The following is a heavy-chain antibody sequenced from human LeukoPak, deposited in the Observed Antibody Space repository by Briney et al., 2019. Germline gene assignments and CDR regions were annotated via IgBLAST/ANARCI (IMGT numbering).Heavy chain of an antibody. D-gene: IGHD4-17*01. V-gene: IGHV3-48*03. CDR2: ISSSGSTI. CDR3: ARGHDYANYMDV. Sequence: GGSLRLSCAASGFTFSSYEMNWVRQAPGKGLEWVSYISSSGSTIYYADSVKGRFTITKDNAKNSLYLQMNSLRAEDTAVYYCARGHDYANYMDVWGKGTTVTVSS. J-gene: IGHJ6*03. CDR1: GFTFSSYE.